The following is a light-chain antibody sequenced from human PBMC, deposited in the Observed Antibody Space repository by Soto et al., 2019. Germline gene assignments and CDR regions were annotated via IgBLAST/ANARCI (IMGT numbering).Light chain of an antibody. CDR2: GNR. Sequence: QSVLTQPPSLSGAPGQRVAISCTGSSSNIGAGFDVQWYQQLPGTAPKLLIHGNRNRPSGVPDRFSGSKSGTSASLAITGLQAEDEADYYCHSYDNSLSGYVFGTGTKVTVL. V-gene: IGLV1-40*01. J-gene: IGLJ1*01. CDR1: SSNIGAGFD. CDR3: HSYDNSLSGYV.